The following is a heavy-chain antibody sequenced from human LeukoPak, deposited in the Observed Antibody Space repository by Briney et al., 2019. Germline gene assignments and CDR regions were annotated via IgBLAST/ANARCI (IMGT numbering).Heavy chain of an antibody. Sequence: GRSLRLSCAASGFTFDDYAMHWVRQAPGKGLEWVSAITAGGGSTYYADSVKGRFTISRDISKSTLYLQMNSLRAEDTALYYCAKVVIVPARTGYWGQGTLVTVSS. CDR3: AKVVIVPARTGY. CDR1: GFTFDDYA. CDR2: ITAGGGST. V-gene: IGHV3-23*01. J-gene: IGHJ4*02. D-gene: IGHD2-2*01.